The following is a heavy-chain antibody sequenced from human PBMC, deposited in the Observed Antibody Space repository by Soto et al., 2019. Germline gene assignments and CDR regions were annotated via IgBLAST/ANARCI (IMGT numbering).Heavy chain of an antibody. D-gene: IGHD3-22*01. CDR1: GGSMSSYY. J-gene: IGHJ4*02. V-gene: IGHV4-59*12. CDR3: ARVFMYDSSGYYYFAY. CDR2: IYHSGST. Sequence: PSETLSLTCTVSGGSMSSYYWSWIRQSPGKGLEWIGYIYHSGSTNYNPSLKSRVTISVDRSKNQFSLKLSSVTAADTAVYYCARVFMYDSSGYYYFAYWGQGTLVTVSS.